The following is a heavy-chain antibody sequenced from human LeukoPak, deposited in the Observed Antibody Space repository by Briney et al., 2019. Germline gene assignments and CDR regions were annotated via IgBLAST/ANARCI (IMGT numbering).Heavy chain of an antibody. D-gene: IGHD3-10*01. J-gene: IGHJ4*02. CDR1: GFTISNYN. CDR3: AXSDXSFXY. Sequence: GGALRLSCVTSGFTISNYNMNWVRQAPGKGLESVSSINSSSTYIYYADSMKGRFTISRDNAKNSLILQINSLSAEDTALYYXAXSDXSFXYWGQGTLVXXSX. CDR2: INSSSTYI. V-gene: IGHV3-21*03.